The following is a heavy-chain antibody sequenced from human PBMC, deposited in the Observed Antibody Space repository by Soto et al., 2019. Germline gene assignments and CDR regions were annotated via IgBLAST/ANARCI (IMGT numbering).Heavy chain of an antibody. D-gene: IGHD2-21*01. J-gene: IGHJ4*02. V-gene: IGHV1-24*01. CDR3: ATFGLFPIDY. CDR2: FDPEDGET. Sequence: SVKVSCKVSGYTLTELSMHWVRRAPGKGLEWMGGFDPEDGETIYAQKFQGRVTMTGDTSTDTAYMELSSLRSEDTAVYYCATFGLFPIDYWGQGTLVTVSS. CDR1: GYTLTELS.